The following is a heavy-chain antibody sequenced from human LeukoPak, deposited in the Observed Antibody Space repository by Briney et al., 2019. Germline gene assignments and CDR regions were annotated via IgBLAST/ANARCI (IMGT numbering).Heavy chain of an antibody. CDR3: ARDPREWELPYY. D-gene: IGHD1-26*01. J-gene: IGHJ4*02. CDR1: GGSISRSSYY. CDR2: IYYSGST. Sequence: PSETLSLTCTVSGGSISRSSYYWGWIRQPPGKWLEWIGSIYYSGSTYYNPSLKSRVTISVDTSKNQFSLKLSSVTAADTAVYYCARDPREWELPYYWGQGTLVTVSS. V-gene: IGHV4-39*07.